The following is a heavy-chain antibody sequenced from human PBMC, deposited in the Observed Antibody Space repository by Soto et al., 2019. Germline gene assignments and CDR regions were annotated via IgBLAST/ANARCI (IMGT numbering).Heavy chain of an antibody. Sequence: QVQLVQSGAEVKKPGASVKVSCKASGYTFTNYDINWVRQATGQGLEWMGWMNPNSGNTGYAQKFQGRVTMTTNTSTSTAYMALSTLRSEDTAVYYCASGRNIRGVKGSNFWGQGPLVTVSS. J-gene: IGHJ4*02. CDR1: GYTFTNYD. CDR3: ASGRNIRGVKGSNF. V-gene: IGHV1-8*01. CDR2: MNPNSGNT. D-gene: IGHD3-10*01.